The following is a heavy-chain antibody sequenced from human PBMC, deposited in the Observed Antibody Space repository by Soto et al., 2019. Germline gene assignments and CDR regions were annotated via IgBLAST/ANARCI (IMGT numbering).Heavy chain of an antibody. CDR1: GGSVNGYY. CDR3: AIRITVFGLLIPPFDP. Sequence: PSETLSLTCAVYGGSVNGYYWNWIRQPPGKGLEWIGEINHTGGTHYNPSLESRVTMSVDTSKNQFSLRLSSVTAADTAIYYCAIRITVFGLLIPPFDPWGQGTQVTVSS. D-gene: IGHD3-3*01. J-gene: IGHJ5*02. V-gene: IGHV4-34*01. CDR2: INHTGGT.